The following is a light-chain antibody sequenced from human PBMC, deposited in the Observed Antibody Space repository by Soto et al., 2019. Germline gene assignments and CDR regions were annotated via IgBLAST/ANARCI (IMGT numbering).Light chain of an antibody. CDR3: SSYTTRSTLV. J-gene: IGLJ2*01. CDR2: DVT. Sequence: QSVLTQPASVSGSPGQSITISCTGTSSDVGAYDFVSWYQHYPGKAPKLVTFDVTHRPPGISDRFSGSKSANTASLTISGLQAEDEAVYYGSSYTTRSTLVFGGGTKLTVL. CDR1: SSDVGAYDF. V-gene: IGLV2-14*01.